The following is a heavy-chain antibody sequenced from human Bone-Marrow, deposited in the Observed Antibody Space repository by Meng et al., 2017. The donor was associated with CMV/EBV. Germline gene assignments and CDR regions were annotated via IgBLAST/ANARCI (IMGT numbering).Heavy chain of an antibody. V-gene: IGHV3-9*01. D-gene: IGHD1-1*01. CDR1: GFTFDDYA. CDR3: TTYLVLELERQTGV. CDR2: ISWNSGSI. J-gene: IGHJ6*02. Sequence: SLKISCAASGFTFDDYAMHWVRQAPGKGLEWVSGISWNSGSIGYADSVKGRFTISRDNAKNSLYLQMNSLKTEDTAVYYCTTYLVLELERQTGVWGQGTTVTVSS.